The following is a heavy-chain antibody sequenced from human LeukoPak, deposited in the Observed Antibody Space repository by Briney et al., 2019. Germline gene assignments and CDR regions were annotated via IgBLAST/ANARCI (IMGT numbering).Heavy chain of an antibody. CDR2: ISDTGGRT. J-gene: IGHJ4*02. Sequence: GGSLRLSCAVSGITLSNYGMTWVRQAPGKGLEWVAGISDTGGRTNYADSVKGRFTISRDNPKITLYLQMNSLRAEDTAVYFCAKRGVVIRVILVGFHKEAYYFDSWGQGALVTVSS. V-gene: IGHV3-23*01. CDR1: GITLSNYG. D-gene: IGHD3-22*01. CDR3: AKRGVVIRVILVGFHKEAYYFDS.